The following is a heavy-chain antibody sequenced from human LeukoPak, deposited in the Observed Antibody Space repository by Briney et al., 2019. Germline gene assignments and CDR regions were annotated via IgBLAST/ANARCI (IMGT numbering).Heavy chain of an antibody. D-gene: IGHD6-13*01. J-gene: IGHJ4*02. CDR2: INGDGSRT. CDR1: GFTFTSYW. V-gene: IGHV3-74*01. Sequence: PGGSLRLSCVASGFTFTSYWMHWVRQAPGKGLVWVSRINGDGSRTEYVDSVKGRFTISRDNAINTVYLQMNSLRAEDTAVYYCARRIAVAGAFFDYWGQGTLVTVSS. CDR3: ARRIAVAGAFFDY.